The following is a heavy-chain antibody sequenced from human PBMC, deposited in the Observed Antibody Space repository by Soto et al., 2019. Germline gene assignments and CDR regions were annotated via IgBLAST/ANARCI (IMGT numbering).Heavy chain of an antibody. CDR2: IYWDDDK. V-gene: IGHV2-5*02. CDR1: GFSLSTSGVG. J-gene: IGHJ5*02. D-gene: IGHD3-3*01. Sequence: VSGPTLVNPTQTLTLTCTFSGFSLSTSGVGVGWIRQPPGKALEWLALIYWDDDKRYSPSLKSRLTITKDTSKNQVVLTMTNMDPVDTATYYCAHSEAITIFGVVTPRPFDPWGQGTLVTVSS. CDR3: AHSEAITIFGVVTPRPFDP.